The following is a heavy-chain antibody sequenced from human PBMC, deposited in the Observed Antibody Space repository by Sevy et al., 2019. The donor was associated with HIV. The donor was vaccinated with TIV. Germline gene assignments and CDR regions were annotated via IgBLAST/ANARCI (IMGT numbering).Heavy chain of an antibody. V-gene: IGHV1-69*13. CDR1: GGTFSSYG. CDR3: ARGGGNGWYYFDY. Sequence: ASVKVSCKASGGTFSSYGISWVRQAPGQGLEWMGGIIPILGTVNYAQQFQGRVTITADESTKTAYMELSSLRSEDTAVYYCARGGGNGWYYFDYWGQETLVTVSS. J-gene: IGHJ4*02. D-gene: IGHD6-19*01. CDR2: IIPILGTV.